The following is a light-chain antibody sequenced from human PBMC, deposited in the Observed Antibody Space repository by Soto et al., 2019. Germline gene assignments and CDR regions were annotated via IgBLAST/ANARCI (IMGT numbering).Light chain of an antibody. CDR3: QQYRSYWT. CDR2: GAS. V-gene: IGKV3-20*01. CDR1: QTVSITY. J-gene: IGKJ1*01. Sequence: PGDSATLSCRASQTVSITYLTWYQQKPGQAPRLLIYGASSRASADPDKFSGSGSGPDFTLTISSLQPDDFATYYCQQYRSYWTFGQGTKVDIK.